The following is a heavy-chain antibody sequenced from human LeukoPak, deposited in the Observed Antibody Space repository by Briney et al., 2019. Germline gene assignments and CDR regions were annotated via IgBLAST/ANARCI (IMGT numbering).Heavy chain of an antibody. V-gene: IGHV4-59*01. Sequence: SETLSLTCTVSGGSISSYYWSWIRQPPGKGLEWIGYIYCSGSTNYNPSLKSRVTISVDTSKNQFSLKLSSVTAADTAVYYCARWSSFYGMDVWGQGTTVTVSS. CDR3: ARWSSFYGMDV. CDR1: GGSISSYY. J-gene: IGHJ6*02. CDR2: IYCSGST. D-gene: IGHD6-19*01.